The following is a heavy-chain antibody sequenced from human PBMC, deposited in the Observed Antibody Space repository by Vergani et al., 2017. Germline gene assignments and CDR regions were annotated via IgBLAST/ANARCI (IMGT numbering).Heavy chain of an antibody. J-gene: IGHJ4*02. CDR2: IRNKANSYTT. CDR1: GFTFTDAG. CDR3: TTDLATPSPPDGRDYFDH. V-gene: IGHV3-15*05. Sequence: EVQLVESGGGLVKSGGSLRLSCVASGFTFTDAGMSWVRQAPGKGLEWIGHIRNKANSYTTEYAPSVKGRFIISRDDSRNTLYLDVISLETEDTAVYYCTTDLATPSPPDGRDYFDHWGQGTLVTVSS. D-gene: IGHD2-21*01.